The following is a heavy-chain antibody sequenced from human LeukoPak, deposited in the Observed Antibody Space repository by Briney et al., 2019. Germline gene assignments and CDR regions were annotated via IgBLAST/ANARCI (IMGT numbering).Heavy chain of an antibody. J-gene: IGHJ5*02. CDR2: IIPNSGAT. CDR3: ARGEGIAVAGINWFDP. D-gene: IGHD6-19*01. CDR1: GYTFTGQY. Sequence: ASVKVSCKASGYTFTGQYLHWVRQAPGQGLEWMGWIIPNSGATNYAQKFQGRVTMTRDTSISTAYMELSRLRSDDTAVYYCARGEGIAVAGINWFDPWGQGTLVTVSS. V-gene: IGHV1-2*02.